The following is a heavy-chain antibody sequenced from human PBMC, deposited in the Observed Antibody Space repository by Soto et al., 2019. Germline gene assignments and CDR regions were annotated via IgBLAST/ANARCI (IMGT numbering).Heavy chain of an antibody. Sequence: EVQLVESGGGLVQPGGSLRLSCAASGFTFTNYWMSWVRQAPGKGLEWVANIKEDGSEKNYVDSVRGRFTLSRDNAKNSLSLQMNSLRAEDTAVYYCAYGGWFFNCWGQGTLVTLSS. CDR1: GFTFTNYW. CDR2: IKEDGSEK. V-gene: IGHV3-7*01. D-gene: IGHD2-15*01. CDR3: AYGGWFFNC. J-gene: IGHJ4*02.